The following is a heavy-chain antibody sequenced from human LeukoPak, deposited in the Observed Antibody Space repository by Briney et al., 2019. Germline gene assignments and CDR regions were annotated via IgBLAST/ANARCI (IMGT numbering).Heavy chain of an antibody. Sequence: ASVKVSCKASGGTFSSYAISWVRQAPGQGLEWMGGIIPIFGTANYAQKFQGRVTITTDESTSTAYMELSSLRSEDTAVYYCARVRRRRDDFWSGDYYYYMDVWGKGTTVTVSS. J-gene: IGHJ6*03. V-gene: IGHV1-69*05. CDR3: ARVRRRRDDFWSGDYYYYMDV. CDR2: IIPIFGTA. D-gene: IGHD3-3*01. CDR1: GGTFSSYA.